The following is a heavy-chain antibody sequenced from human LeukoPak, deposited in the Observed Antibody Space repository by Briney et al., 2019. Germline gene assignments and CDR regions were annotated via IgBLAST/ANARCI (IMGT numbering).Heavy chain of an antibody. CDR3: ARSYSSSSVLPDY. CDR2: SNPSGDST. J-gene: IGHJ4*02. CDR1: GYTFTNYY. Sequence: ASVKVSCKASGYTFTNYYIHWVRQAPGHGLEWMGISNPSGDSTNYAQKFQGRVTMTRDTSTSTVYMELSSLRSEDTAVYYCARSYSSSSVLPDYWGQGTLVTVSS. D-gene: IGHD6-6*01. V-gene: IGHV1-46*01.